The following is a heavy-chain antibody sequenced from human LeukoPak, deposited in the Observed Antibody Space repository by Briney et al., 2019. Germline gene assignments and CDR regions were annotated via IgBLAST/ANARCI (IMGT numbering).Heavy chain of an antibody. CDR2: IYYSGIT. J-gene: IGHJ6*03. Sequence: PSETLSLTCTVPGGSIFSYYWSWIRQPPGKGRESIGYIYYSGITKYKPSLQLPVTIPVDTSNNQFSLKLTSVTAADTGVYYCARATSGQRRDGYHYYYFYYMDVWGKGTTVTVSS. CDR1: GGSIFSYY. V-gene: IGHV4-59*01. CDR3: ARATSGQRRDGYHYYYFYYMDV. D-gene: IGHD5-24*01.